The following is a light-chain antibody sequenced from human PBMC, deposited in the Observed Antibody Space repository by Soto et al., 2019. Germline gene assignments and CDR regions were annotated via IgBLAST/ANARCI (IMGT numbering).Light chain of an antibody. Sequence: AIRMTQSPSSFSASTGDRVTITCRASQGISSYLAWYQQKPGKAPKLLIYAAYTLQSGVPSRFSGSGSGTDFTLTISCLQSEDFATYYCQQYYSYPVTLGQGTKVEIK. V-gene: IGKV1-8*01. J-gene: IGKJ1*01. CDR2: AAY. CDR1: QGISSY. CDR3: QQYYSYPVT.